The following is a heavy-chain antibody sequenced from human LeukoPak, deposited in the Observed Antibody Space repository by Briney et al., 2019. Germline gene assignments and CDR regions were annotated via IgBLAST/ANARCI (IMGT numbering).Heavy chain of an antibody. V-gene: IGHV4-59*01. CDR1: GGSISSYY. CDR3: ARGQYSGSCFDN. J-gene: IGHJ4*02. Sequence: SETLSLTCTVSGGSISSYYWNWIRQPPGKGLEWIGYIYYSGSTKYNPSLKSRVTISVDTSKNQFSLKVNSVTAADTAVYYCARGQYSGSCFDNWGQGSLVTVSS. CDR2: IYYSGST. D-gene: IGHD1-26*01.